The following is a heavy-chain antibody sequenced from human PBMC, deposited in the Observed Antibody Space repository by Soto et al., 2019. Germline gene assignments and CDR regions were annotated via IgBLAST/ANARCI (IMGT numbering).Heavy chain of an antibody. CDR3: ERRGSGNDYDY. J-gene: IGHJ4*02. CDR2: ISGSRDST. V-gene: IGHV3-23*01. D-gene: IGHD1-26*01. CDR1: GLTFSSYA. Sequence: EVQLLESGGGLVQPGGSLRLSCAASGLTFSSYAMRWVRQAPGEGLELVSSISGSRDSTYYADSVKGRFTISRDNSKNTLYLQMHRLSAEETSVYYCERRGSGNDYDYCGQGTLVTVSA.